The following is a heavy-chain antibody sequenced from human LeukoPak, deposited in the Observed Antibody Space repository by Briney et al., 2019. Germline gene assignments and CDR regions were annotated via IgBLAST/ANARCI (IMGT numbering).Heavy chain of an antibody. D-gene: IGHD6-13*01. CDR3: AGDTSSWYLGGDYYFDY. J-gene: IGHJ4*02. CDR2: ISSSSSYI. V-gene: IGHV3-21*01. CDR1: GFTFSSYS. Sequence: GGSPRLSCAASGFTFSSYSMNWVRQAPGKGLEWVSSISSSSSYIYYADSVKGRFTISRDNAKNSLYLQMNSLRAEDTAVYYCAGDTSSWYLGGDYYFDYWGQGTLVTVTS.